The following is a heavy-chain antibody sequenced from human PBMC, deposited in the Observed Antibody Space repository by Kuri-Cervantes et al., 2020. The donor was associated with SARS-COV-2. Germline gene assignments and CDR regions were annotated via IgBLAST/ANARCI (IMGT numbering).Heavy chain of an antibody. D-gene: IGHD7-27*01. CDR2: INHSGST. CDR3: VRHEAGEMVY. V-gene: IGHV4-34*01. J-gene: IGHJ4*02. Sequence: GSLRLSCAVYGGSFSGYYWSWIRQPPGKGLEWIGEINHSGSTNYNPSLKSRVTISVDTSKNQFSLKLSSVTAADTAVYYCVRHEAGEMVYWGQGTLVTVSS. CDR1: GGSFSGYY.